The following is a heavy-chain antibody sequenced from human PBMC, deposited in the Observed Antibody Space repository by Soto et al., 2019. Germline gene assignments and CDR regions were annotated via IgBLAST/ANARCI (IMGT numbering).Heavy chain of an antibody. CDR3: ARDRGYSGYGDY. D-gene: IGHD5-12*01. Sequence: QVQLVQSGGEVKKPGASVKVSCKASGYSFTSYGISWVRQAPGQGLEWMGWISAYNGNTNYAQKFQGRVTMTTDTSTSTAYLERRSLTSDDTAVYYCARDRGYSGYGDYWGQGTLVTVSS. CDR2: ISAYNGNT. V-gene: IGHV1-18*01. CDR1: GYSFTSYG. J-gene: IGHJ4*02.